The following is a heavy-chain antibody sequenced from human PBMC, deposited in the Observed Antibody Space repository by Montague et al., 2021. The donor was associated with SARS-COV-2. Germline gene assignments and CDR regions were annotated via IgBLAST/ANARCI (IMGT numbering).Heavy chain of an antibody. J-gene: IGHJ4*02. V-gene: IGHV4-34*01. D-gene: IGHD6-25*01. Sequence: SETLSLTCGVFGGSFSGYYWSWIRQSPGMGLEWIGYINDSGSTLYKPSLQGRVSISIDTSNNQFSLNLISVAAADTAMYFCARGTRGYGYYFDFWGQGTLVTVSS. CDR1: GGSFSGYY. CDR3: ARGTRGYGYYFDF. CDR2: INDSGST.